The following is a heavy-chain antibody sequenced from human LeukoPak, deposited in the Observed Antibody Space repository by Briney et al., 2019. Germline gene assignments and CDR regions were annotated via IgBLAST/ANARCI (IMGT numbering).Heavy chain of an antibody. V-gene: IGHV1-69*06. J-gene: IGHJ5*02. CDR3: ARDVVQGRGYSYGPIPGVGWFDP. CDR2: IIPIFGTA. Sequence: ASVKVSCKASGGTFSSYAISWVRQAPGQGLEWMGGIIPIFGTANYAQKFQGRVTITADKSTSTAYMELSSLRSEDTAVYYCARDVVQGRGYSYGPIPGVGWFDPWGQGTLVTVSS. CDR1: GGTFSSYA. D-gene: IGHD5-18*01.